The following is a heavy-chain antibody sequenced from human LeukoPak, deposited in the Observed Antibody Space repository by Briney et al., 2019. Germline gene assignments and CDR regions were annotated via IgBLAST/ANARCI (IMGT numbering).Heavy chain of an antibody. V-gene: IGHV4-34*01. J-gene: IGHJ4*02. Sequence: PSETLSLTCAVYGGSFSGYYLSWIRQPPGKGLEWIGEINHSGSTNYNPSLKSRVTISVDTSKNQVSLKLSSVTAADTAVYYCARAWPANIAVAVTSFDRWGRGALVTVSS. D-gene: IGHD6-19*01. CDR3: ARAWPANIAVAVTSFDR. CDR2: INHSGST. CDR1: GGSFSGYY.